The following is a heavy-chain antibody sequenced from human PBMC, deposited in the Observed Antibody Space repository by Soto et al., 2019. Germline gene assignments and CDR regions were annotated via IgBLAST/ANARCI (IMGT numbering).Heavy chain of an antibody. CDR2: IYYSGST. Sequence: SETLSLTCTVSGGSISSGGYYWSWIRQHPGKGLEWIGYIYYSGSTYYNPSLKSRVTISVDTSKNQFSLKLSSVTAADTAVYYSAGRGGSCHPCNWFDTWGQGTLVTVSS. V-gene: IGHV4-31*03. D-gene: IGHD2-15*01. CDR1: GGSISSGGYY. CDR3: AGRGGSCHPCNWFDT. J-gene: IGHJ5*02.